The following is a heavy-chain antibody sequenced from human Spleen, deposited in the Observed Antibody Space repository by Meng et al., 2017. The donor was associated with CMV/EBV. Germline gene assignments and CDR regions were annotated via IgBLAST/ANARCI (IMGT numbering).Heavy chain of an antibody. CDR1: VFTFSSYR. V-gene: IGHV3-21*01. J-gene: IGHJ5*02. D-gene: IGHD6-19*01. CDR3: ASNKGIAVGRFDP. Sequence: GESLKISCAASVFTFSSYRMNWLRQAPGKGLEWVSSISRDGNYIYYTASVQGRFTISRDNAKNSLSLQMNDLRAEDTAVYYCASNKGIAVGRFDPWGQGTLVTVSS. CDR2: ISRDGNYI.